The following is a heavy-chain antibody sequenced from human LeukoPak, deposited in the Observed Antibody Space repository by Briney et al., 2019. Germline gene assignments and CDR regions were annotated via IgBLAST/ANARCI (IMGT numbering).Heavy chain of an antibody. Sequence: PSETLSLTCTVSGGSISSSSYYWGWIRQPPGTGLEWIGSIYYSGSTYYNPSLKSRVTISVDTSKNQFSLKLSSVTAADTAVYYCAKTPVVVTADAFDIWGQGTMVTVSS. CDR1: GGSISSSSYY. J-gene: IGHJ3*02. V-gene: IGHV4-39*01. CDR2: IYYSGST. D-gene: IGHD2-21*02. CDR3: AKTPVVVTADAFDI.